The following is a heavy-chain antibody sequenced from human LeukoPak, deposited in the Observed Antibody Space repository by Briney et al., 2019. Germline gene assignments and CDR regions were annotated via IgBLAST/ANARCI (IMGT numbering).Heavy chain of an antibody. J-gene: IGHJ4*02. CDR2: FHYSGST. CDR1: GGSISSSSYY. V-gene: IGHV4-39*07. D-gene: IGHD1-20*01. CDR3: ARLYRKTYKWNDQPDY. Sequence: KASETLSLTCSVSGGSISSSSYYWGWIRQPPGKGLEWIGTFHYSGSTYYNPSLKSRVTISVNMSKNQFSLKPISVTAADTAVYYCARLYRKTYKWNDQPDYWGQGTLVTVSS.